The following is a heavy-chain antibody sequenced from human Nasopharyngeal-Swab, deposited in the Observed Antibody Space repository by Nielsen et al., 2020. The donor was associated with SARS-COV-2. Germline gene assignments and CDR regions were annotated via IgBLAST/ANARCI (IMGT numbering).Heavy chain of an antibody. Sequence: GGSLRLSCAASGFSVSTYWMTWVRQDPGRGLEWIANIKEDGSETYYVDSVKGRFTISRDNAKNSLYLQMNSLKTEDTAVYYCTRYLATGTTNFDYWGQGTLVTVSS. CDR2: IKEDGSET. V-gene: IGHV3-7*03. CDR3: TRYLATGTTNFDY. J-gene: IGHJ4*02. CDR1: GFSVSTYW. D-gene: IGHD1-1*01.